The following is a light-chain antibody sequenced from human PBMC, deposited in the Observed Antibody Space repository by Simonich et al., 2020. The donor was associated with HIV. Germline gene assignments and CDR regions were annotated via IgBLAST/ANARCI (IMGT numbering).Light chain of an antibody. Sequence: QLVLTQSPSSSASLGASFKLTCTLSSGHSSYAIAWHTQQPEKCPRSLMKLNSDGSHSKGDGIPDRFSGSRSGAECYLTISSLQSQEEADYYCQTWDTGIVVFGGGTKLTVL. CDR1: SGHSSYA. CDR2: LNSDGSH. J-gene: IGLJ2*01. CDR3: QTWDTGIVV. V-gene: IGLV4-69*01.